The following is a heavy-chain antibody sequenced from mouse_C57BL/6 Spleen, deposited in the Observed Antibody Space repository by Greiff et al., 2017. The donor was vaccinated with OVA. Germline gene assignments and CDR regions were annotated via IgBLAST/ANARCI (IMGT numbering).Heavy chain of an antibody. CDR1: GFTFSSYA. V-gene: IGHV5-9-1*02. J-gene: IGHJ1*03. Sequence: DVHLVESGEGLVKPGGSLKLSCAASGFTFSSYAMSWVRQTPEKRLEWVAYISSGGDYIYYADTVKGRFTISRDNARNTLYLQRSSLKSEDTAMYYCTRDGDYSNYLWYFDVWGTGTTVTVSS. D-gene: IGHD2-5*01. CDR2: ISSGGDYI. CDR3: TRDGDYSNYLWYFDV.